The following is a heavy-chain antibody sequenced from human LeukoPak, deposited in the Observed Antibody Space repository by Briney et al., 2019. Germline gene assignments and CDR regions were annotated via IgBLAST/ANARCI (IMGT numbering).Heavy chain of an antibody. D-gene: IGHD5-24*01. CDR3: VKSGYNRFDY. J-gene: IGHJ4*02. V-gene: IGHV3-74*01. Sequence: TGGSLRLSCAASGFTFSSYWMHWVRQAPGKGLVWVSRIDSDGSSTTYADSVKGRFTISRDNAKNTLFLQMNSLRAEDTAVYYCVKSGYNRFDYWGQGALVTVSS. CDR1: GFTFSSYW. CDR2: IDSDGSST.